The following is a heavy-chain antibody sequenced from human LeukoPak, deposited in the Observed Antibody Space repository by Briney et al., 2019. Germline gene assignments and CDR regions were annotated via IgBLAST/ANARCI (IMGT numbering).Heavy chain of an antibody. CDR3: VRLLDLDY. CDR1: GFTFSNYW. V-gene: IGHV3-74*01. Sequence: GGSLRLSCAASGFTFSNYWMHWVRQAPGKGLVWVSRINNDGSTTNYADSVKGRFTISRDNAKNTLYLQMNSLRAEDTAVYYCVRLLDLDYWVQGTLVTVSS. CDR2: INNDGSTT. D-gene: IGHD3-3*01. J-gene: IGHJ4*02.